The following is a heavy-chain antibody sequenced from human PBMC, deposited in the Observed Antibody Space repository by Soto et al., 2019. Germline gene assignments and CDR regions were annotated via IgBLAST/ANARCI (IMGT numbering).Heavy chain of an antibody. Sequence: GESLKISCKGSGYSFTSYWIGWVRQMPGKGLEWMGIIYPGDSDTRYSPSFQGQVTMSADKSISTAYLQWSSLKASDTAMYYCARHLRPDQRVFSYGYYYYYGMDVCAKGSSVTVSS. CDR1: GYSFTSYW. V-gene: IGHV5-51*01. J-gene: IGHJ6*04. CDR3: ARHLRPDQRVFSYGYYYYYGMDV. CDR2: IYPGDSDT. D-gene: IGHD5-18*01.